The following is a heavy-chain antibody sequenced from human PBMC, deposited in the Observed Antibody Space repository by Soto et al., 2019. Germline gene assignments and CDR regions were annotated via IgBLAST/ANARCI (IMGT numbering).Heavy chain of an antibody. CDR1: GYSFTTSG. Sequence: QAQLVQSGAEVKEPGASVKVYCKASGYSFTTSGITWVRQARGQWLEWMGWISTYNGNTNYAQKLQDRVTLTTDTSTSTAYMELRSLRSDDTAIYYCARRLYGDYDYLGQGTLVTVSS. J-gene: IGHJ4*02. D-gene: IGHD4-17*01. CDR2: ISTYNGNT. CDR3: ARRLYGDYDY. V-gene: IGHV1-18*01.